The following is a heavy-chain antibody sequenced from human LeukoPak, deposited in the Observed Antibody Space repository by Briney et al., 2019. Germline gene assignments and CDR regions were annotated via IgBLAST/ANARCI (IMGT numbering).Heavy chain of an antibody. Sequence: SETLSLTCAVYGGSFSGYYWSWIRQPPGKGLEWIGKINHSGSTNYNPSLKSRVTISVDTSKNQFSLKLSSVTAADTAVYYCAREFVVVPAANNWFDPWGQGTLVTVSS. D-gene: IGHD2-2*01. V-gene: IGHV4-34*01. CDR1: GGSFSGYY. CDR2: INHSGST. CDR3: AREFVVVPAANNWFDP. J-gene: IGHJ5*02.